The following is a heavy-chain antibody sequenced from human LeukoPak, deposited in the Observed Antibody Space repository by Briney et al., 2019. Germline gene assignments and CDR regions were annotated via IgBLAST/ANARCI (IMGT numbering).Heavy chain of an antibody. V-gene: IGHV3-53*01. D-gene: IGHD3-22*01. Sequence: GGSLRLSCAASGFIVSSNYMSWVRRAPGKGLEWVAVIYSGGSTYHADSVKGRFTISRDNSENTLYLQMNSLRAEDTAVYYCARIGNYYDSSYYFDYWGQGTLVTVSS. CDR3: ARIGNYYDSSYYFDY. CDR2: IYSGGST. J-gene: IGHJ4*02. CDR1: GFIVSSNY.